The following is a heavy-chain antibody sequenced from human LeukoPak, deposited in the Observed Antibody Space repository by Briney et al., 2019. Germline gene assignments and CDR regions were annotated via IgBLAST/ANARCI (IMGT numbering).Heavy chain of an antibody. Sequence: GGSLRLSCAASGFTFISYGMSWVRQAPGKGLEWVSGISGSGGNTYYTDSVKGRFTISRDNSKNTLYLQMNSLRAEDTAVYYCAGYCSTTSCYSSPNWFDPWGQGTLVTVSS. CDR2: ISGSGGNT. D-gene: IGHD2-2*01. J-gene: IGHJ5*02. CDR3: AGYCSTTSCYSSPNWFDP. V-gene: IGHV3-23*01. CDR1: GFTFISYG.